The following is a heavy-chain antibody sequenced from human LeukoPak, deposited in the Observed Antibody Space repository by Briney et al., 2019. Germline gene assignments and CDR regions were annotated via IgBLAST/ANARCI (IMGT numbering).Heavy chain of an antibody. D-gene: IGHD2-2*01. Sequence: GGSLILSCAASGFTFSSYGMHWVRQAPGKGLEWVAFIRYDGSNKYYADSVKGRFTISRDNSKNTLYLQMNSLRAEDTAVYYCAKVPPDAVVVPAAIDYWGQGTLVTVSS. V-gene: IGHV3-30*02. J-gene: IGHJ4*02. CDR2: IRYDGSNK. CDR1: GFTFSSYG. CDR3: AKVPPDAVVVPAAIDY.